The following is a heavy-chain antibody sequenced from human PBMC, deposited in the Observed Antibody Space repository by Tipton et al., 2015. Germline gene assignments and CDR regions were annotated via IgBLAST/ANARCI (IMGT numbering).Heavy chain of an antibody. Sequence: QLVQSGAEVKKPGASVKVSCKASGYTFTGYYLHWVRQAPGHGLEWMGWINPNTGDTNFAQKFQGRVTMTRDTSISTAYMDLSRLRSDDTAVFYCARDVQLERRGAFDYWGQGTLVTVSS. CDR1: GYTFTGYY. D-gene: IGHD1-1*01. V-gene: IGHV1-2*02. CDR2: INPNTGDT. CDR3: ARDVQLERRGAFDY. J-gene: IGHJ4*02.